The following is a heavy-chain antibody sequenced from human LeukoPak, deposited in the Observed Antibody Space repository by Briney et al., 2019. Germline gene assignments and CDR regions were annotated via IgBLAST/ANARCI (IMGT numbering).Heavy chain of an antibody. CDR3: ARCGAVRGVITSSDTYYYYMDV. D-gene: IGHD3-10*01. Sequence: SETLSLTCAVYGGSFSGYYWSWIRQPAGKGLEWIGRMYKSGSTNYNPSLKSRVTISVDTSNNQFSLRLSSVTAADTAVYYCARCGAVRGVITSSDTYYYYMDVWGKGTTVTISS. V-gene: IGHV4-59*10. J-gene: IGHJ6*03. CDR2: MYKSGST. CDR1: GGSFSGYY.